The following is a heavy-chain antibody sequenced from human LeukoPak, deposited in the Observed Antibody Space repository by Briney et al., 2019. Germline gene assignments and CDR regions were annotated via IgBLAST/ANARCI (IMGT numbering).Heavy chain of an antibody. J-gene: IGHJ4*02. CDR3: GRDWKLDY. Sequence: HPGGSLRLSCAASGFTFNNYAMSWVRQAPGKGLEWVSAIGANGGDTKYADSVKGRFTISRDNSKNTLYLQMNSLRVEDTAIYYCGRDWKLDYWGQGTLVTVSS. CDR2: IGANGGDT. V-gene: IGHV3-23*01. D-gene: IGHD1-1*01. CDR1: GFTFNNYA.